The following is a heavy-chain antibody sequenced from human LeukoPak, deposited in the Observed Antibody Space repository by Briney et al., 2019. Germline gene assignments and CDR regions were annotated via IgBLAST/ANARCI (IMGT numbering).Heavy chain of an antibody. J-gene: IGHJ5*02. D-gene: IGHD2-15*01. CDR1: VGSFISYA. Sequence: SVKVSCKASVGSFISYAIRCVRQAPGQGLEWIGGIIPIFGTANYAQKFHGRVTITADESTSTDYMELSSLRSEDTAVYYCAREGDIVVGGPATKPFDPWGQGTLVTVSS. CDR2: IIPIFGTA. V-gene: IGHV1-69*13. CDR3: AREGDIVVGGPATKPFDP.